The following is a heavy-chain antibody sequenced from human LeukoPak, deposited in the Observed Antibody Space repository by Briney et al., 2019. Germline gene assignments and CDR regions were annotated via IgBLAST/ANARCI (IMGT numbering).Heavy chain of an antibody. CDR1: GGSISSGGYS. D-gene: IGHD4-23*01. Sequence: SETLSLTCAVSGGSISSGGYSWSWIRQPPGKGLEWIGYIYHSGSTYYNPSLKSRVTISVDRSKNQFSLKLSSVTAADTAEYYCARVYGGNPYNWFDPWGQGTLVTVSS. J-gene: IGHJ5*02. CDR2: IYHSGST. V-gene: IGHV4-30-2*01. CDR3: ARVYGGNPYNWFDP.